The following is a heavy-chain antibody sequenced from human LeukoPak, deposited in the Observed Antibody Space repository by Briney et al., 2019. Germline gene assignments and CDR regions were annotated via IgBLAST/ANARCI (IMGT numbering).Heavy chain of an antibody. Sequence: SETLSLTCTVSGGSISSYYWRWIRQPPGKGLEWIGYIYHSGTTYYNPSLQSQVTMSVDTSKNQFSLKLSSVTAVDTAVYYCARKENVYYYFDYWGQGTLVTVSS. D-gene: IGHD3-10*01. CDR3: ARKENVYYYFDY. CDR1: GGSISSYY. CDR2: IYHSGTT. J-gene: IGHJ4*02. V-gene: IGHV4-59*12.